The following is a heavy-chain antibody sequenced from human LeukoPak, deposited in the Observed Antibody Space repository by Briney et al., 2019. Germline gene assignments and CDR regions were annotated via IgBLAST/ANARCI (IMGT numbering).Heavy chain of an antibody. J-gene: IGHJ4*02. CDR1: GYTFTSYG. CDR2: ISAYNGNT. CDR3: ARDYGPYDSSGYYLDYFDY. Sequence: ASVKVSCKASGYTFTSYGISWVRQAPGQGLEWMGWISAYNGNTNYAQKLQGRVTMTTDTSTSTAYMELRSLRSDDTAVYYCARDYGPYDSSGYYLDYFDYWGQGTLVTVSS. D-gene: IGHD3-22*01. V-gene: IGHV1-18*01.